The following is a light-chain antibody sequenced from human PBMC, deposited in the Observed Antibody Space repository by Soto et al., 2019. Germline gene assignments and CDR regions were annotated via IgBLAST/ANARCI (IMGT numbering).Light chain of an antibody. CDR2: GAS. V-gene: IGKV3-20*01. J-gene: IGKJ2*01. CDR3: QQYGSSPYT. CDR1: QSVRNSY. Sequence: EIVLTQSPGTLSLSPGERATLFCRASQSVRNSYLAWYQQKPGQAPRLLIYGASVRATGTPDRFSGSGSGTDFTLTISRLEPEDFAVYYCQQYGSSPYTFGQGTKLEI.